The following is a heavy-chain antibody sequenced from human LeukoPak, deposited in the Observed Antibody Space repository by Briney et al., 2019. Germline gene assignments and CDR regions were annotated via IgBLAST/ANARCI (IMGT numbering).Heavy chain of an antibody. CDR2: VYYSGNT. CDR1: GGSISPYY. Sequence: SEILSFTCTVFGGSISPYYWSWIRQPPGKGLEWIGYVYYSGNTNYNSSLKSRVTISVDTSKSQFSLKLGSVTAADTAVYYCAQYIRDSGTYNFDNWGQGTLVTVSS. J-gene: IGHJ4*02. CDR3: AQYIRDSGTYNFDN. V-gene: IGHV4-59*01. D-gene: IGHD1-1*01.